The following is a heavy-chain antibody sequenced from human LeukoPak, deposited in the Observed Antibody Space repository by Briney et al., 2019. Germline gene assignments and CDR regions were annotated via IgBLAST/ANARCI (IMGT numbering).Heavy chain of an antibody. Sequence: GGSLRLSCAASAFTFSIYPMHWVRQAPGKGLEWVALISYDGSNKYYADSVKGRFAISRDNSKNTLYLQMNSLRAEDTAVYYCAKDTVKVTTIRRVPHYMDVWGKGTTVTISS. V-gene: IGHV3-30*09. CDR3: AKDTVKVTTIRRVPHYMDV. D-gene: IGHD4-17*01. J-gene: IGHJ6*03. CDR1: AFTFSIYP. CDR2: ISYDGSNK.